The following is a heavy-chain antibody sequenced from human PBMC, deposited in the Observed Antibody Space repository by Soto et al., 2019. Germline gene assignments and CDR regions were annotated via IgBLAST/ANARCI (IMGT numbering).Heavy chain of an antibody. Sequence: GGSLRLSCTASGFTFNRHAMTWVRQAPGKGLEWVSGLSDSGGSIYYADSVKGRFTISRDNSMNTLYLQMNTLRAEGTAVYYCAKVSSAWYAGFFDLWGQGTVVTVSS. CDR3: AKVSSAWYAGFFDL. V-gene: IGHV3-23*01. CDR1: GFTFNRHA. CDR2: LSDSGGSI. D-gene: IGHD2-8*01. J-gene: IGHJ4*02.